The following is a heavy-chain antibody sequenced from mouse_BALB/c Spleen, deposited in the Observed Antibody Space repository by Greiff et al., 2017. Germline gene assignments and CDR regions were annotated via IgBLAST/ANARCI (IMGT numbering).Heavy chain of an antibody. CDR3: ARDQGSSGYPFAY. CDR1: GFSLTGYG. V-gene: IGHV2-6-7*01. CDR2: IWGDGST. Sequence: VHLVESGPGLVAPSQSLSITCTVSGFSLTGYGVNWVRQPPGKGLEWLGMIWGDGSTDYNSALKSRLSISKDNSKSQVFLKMNSLQTDDTARYYCARDQGSSGYPFAYWGQGTLVTVSA. D-gene: IGHD3-1*01. J-gene: IGHJ3*01.